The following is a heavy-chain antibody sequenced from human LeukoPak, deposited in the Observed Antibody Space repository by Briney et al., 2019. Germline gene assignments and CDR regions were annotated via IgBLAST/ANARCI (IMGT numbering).Heavy chain of an antibody. V-gene: IGHV3-48*01. CDR2: ISSSSSTI. Sequence: GGSLTLSCAASGFTFSSYSMNWVRQAPGKGLEWVSYISSSSSTIYYADSVKGRFTISRDNAKNSLFLQINSLRGEDTAVYYCARPYSSSWYGWFDPWGQGTLVTVSS. CDR3: ARPYSSSWYGWFDP. D-gene: IGHD6-13*01. CDR1: GFTFSSYS. J-gene: IGHJ5*02.